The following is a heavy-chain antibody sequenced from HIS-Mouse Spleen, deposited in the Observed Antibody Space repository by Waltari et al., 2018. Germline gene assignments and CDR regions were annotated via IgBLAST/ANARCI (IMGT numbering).Heavy chain of an antibody. Sequence: QVQLVQSGAEVKKPGASVKVSCKASGYTFTSYDINWVRPATGQGLEWMGGMNPNMGKTGYAQKFQGRVTMTRNTSISTAYMELSSLRSEDTAVYYCARGHDYSNYFDYWGQGTLVTVSS. CDR2: MNPNMGKT. D-gene: IGHD4-4*01. J-gene: IGHJ4*02. CDR1: GYTFTSYD. V-gene: IGHV1-8*01. CDR3: ARGHDYSNYFDY.